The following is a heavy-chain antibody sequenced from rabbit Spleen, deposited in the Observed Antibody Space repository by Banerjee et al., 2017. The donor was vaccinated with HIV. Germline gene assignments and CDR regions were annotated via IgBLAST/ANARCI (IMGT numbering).Heavy chain of an antibody. CDR1: GFTISSSYY. D-gene: IGHD2-1*01. V-gene: IGHV1S40*01. CDR3: VRDQAGDADYGPYYLNL. Sequence: QSLEESGGDLVKPGASLTLTCTASGFTISSSYYMSWVRQAPGKGLEWIAWIYTTSVNTYYASWVNGRFTISSHNAQNTLYLQLSSLTAADTATYFCVRDQAGDADYGPYYLNLWGPGTLVTVS. CDR2: IYTTSVNT. J-gene: IGHJ4*01.